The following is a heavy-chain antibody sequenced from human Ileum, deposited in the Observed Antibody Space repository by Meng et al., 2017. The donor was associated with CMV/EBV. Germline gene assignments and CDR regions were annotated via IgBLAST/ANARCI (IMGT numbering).Heavy chain of an antibody. CDR2: ISGSGGNT. V-gene: IGHV3-23*01. CDR3: AKGDRAVAALNWFAP. CDR1: GFTFSSYA. J-gene: IGHJ5*02. Sequence: GGSLRLSCAASGFTFSSYAMTWVRLAPEKGLEWVSAISGSGGNTYYADSVKGRFTISRDNSKNTLYLQMNSLRAEDTAVYYCAKGDRAVAALNWFAPWGQGTLVTVSS. D-gene: IGHD6-19*01.